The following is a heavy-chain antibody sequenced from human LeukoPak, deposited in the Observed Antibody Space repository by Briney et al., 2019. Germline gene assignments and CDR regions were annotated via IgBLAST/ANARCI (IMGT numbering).Heavy chain of an antibody. Sequence: TLSLTCTVSGGSVSSGSYYWSWIRQPAGKGLEWIGRIYTSGRTTYNPSLKSRVTISVDTPKNQFSLKLSSVTPAETAVYYCARGTAFYDSSGYLDYWGQGTLVTVSS. CDR2: IYTSGRT. J-gene: IGHJ4*02. V-gene: IGHV4-61*02. D-gene: IGHD3-22*01. CDR3: ARGTAFYDSSGYLDY. CDR1: GGSVSSGSYY.